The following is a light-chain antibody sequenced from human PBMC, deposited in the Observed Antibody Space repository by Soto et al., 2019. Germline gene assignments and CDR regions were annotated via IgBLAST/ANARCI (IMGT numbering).Light chain of an antibody. V-gene: IGKV3-15*01. CDR3: QQYNNWPPFT. CDR2: GAS. CDR1: QSVNTY. Sequence: EIVMTQSPTTLSVSPGERATLSCRASQSVNTYLAWYQQKPGQAPRLLIYGASTRATGIPARFSGTGSGTEFTLTISGLQSEDFAVYYCQQYNNWPPFTFGQGTKLEIK. J-gene: IGKJ2*01.